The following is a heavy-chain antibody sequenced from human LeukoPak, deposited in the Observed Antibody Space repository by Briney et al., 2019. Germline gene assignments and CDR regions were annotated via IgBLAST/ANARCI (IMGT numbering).Heavy chain of an antibody. CDR1: GYTFVSYD. J-gene: IGHJ4*02. CDR3: TRGPPNWGYDF. D-gene: IGHD7-27*01. V-gene: IGHV1-8*01. CDR2: MSPKSGNT. Sequence: ASVRVSCKASGYTFVSYDINWVRQATGQGPEWMGWMSPKSGNTGYAQKFQGRVTMTRDTSINTAYMELSGLISEDTAVYYCTRGPPNWGYDFWGQGTLVTVST.